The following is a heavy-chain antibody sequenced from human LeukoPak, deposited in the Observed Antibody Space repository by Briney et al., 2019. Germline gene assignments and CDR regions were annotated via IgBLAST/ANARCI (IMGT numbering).Heavy chain of an antibody. CDR3: ARDSGSYLAAGY. J-gene: IGHJ4*02. V-gene: IGHV1-2*02. CDR2: INPNSGGT. Sequence: ASVKVSSKASGYTFTGYYMHWVRQAPGQGLEWMGWINPNSGGTNYAQKFQGRVTMTRDTSISTAYMELSRLRSDDTAVYYCARDSGSYLAAGYWGQGTLVTVSS. D-gene: IGHD1-26*01. CDR1: GYTFTGYY.